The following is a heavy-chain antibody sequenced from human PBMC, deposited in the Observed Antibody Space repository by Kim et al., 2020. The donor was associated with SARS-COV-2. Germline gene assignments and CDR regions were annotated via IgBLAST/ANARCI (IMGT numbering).Heavy chain of an antibody. Sequence: ASVKVSCKASGYTFTSYGISWVRQAPGQGLEWMGWISAYNGNTNYAQKLQGRVTMTTDTSTSTGYMELRSLRSDDTAVYYCASTPGYYYDSSGYYGFYWGQGTLVTVSS. CDR2: ISAYNGNT. V-gene: IGHV1-18*01. CDR3: ASTPGYYYDSSGYYGFY. CDR1: GYTFTSYG. J-gene: IGHJ4*02. D-gene: IGHD3-22*01.